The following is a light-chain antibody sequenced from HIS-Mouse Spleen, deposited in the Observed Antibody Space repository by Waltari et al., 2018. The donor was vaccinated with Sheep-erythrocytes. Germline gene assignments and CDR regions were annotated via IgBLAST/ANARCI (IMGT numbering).Light chain of an antibody. CDR2: EVS. CDR1: GSDGGCYNY. CDR3: SSYAGSNNWV. J-gene: IGLJ3*02. Sequence: QSALTQPPSASWSPGQSVTISGSGTGSDGGCYNYVSWYQQHPGKAPKLMIYEVSKRPSGVPDRFSGSKSGNTASLTVSGLQAEDEADYYCSSYAGSNNWVFGGGTKLTVL. V-gene: IGLV2-8*01.